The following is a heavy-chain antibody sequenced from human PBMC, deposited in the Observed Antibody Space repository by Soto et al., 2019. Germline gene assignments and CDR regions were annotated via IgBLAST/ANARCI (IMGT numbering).Heavy chain of an antibody. D-gene: IGHD3-9*01. CDR2: ISYDGSNK. CDR3: ARVGHELRYFDWLFWYYYGMDV. V-gene: IGHV3-30-3*01. CDR1: GFTFSSYA. J-gene: IGHJ6*02. Sequence: GESLKISCAASGFTFSSYAMHWVRQAPGKGLEWVAVISYDGSNKYYADSVKGRFTISRDNSKNTLYLQMNSLRAEDTAVYYCARVGHELRYFDWLFWYYYGMDVWGQGTTVTVSS.